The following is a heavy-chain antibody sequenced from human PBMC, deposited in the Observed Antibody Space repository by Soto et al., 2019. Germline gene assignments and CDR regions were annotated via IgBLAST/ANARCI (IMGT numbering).Heavy chain of an antibody. CDR2: IAYDGSNR. CDR1: GFSISSSA. Sequence: GGSLRLSCAASGFSISSSATHWVRQAPGKGLEWVAVIAYDGSNRWYADSAKGRFTISRDNSKNTVYLQMSSLRGEDTAVYYCARDLQAGTDNVNWFAPWGQGTLVTVSS. V-gene: IGHV3-30*04. D-gene: IGHD1-1*01. J-gene: IGHJ5*02. CDR3: ARDLQAGTDNVNWFAP.